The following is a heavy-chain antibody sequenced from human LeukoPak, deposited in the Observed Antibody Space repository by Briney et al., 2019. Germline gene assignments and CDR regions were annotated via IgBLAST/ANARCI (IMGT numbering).Heavy chain of an antibody. V-gene: IGHV4-59*01. CDR2: IYYSGST. Sequence: PSETLSLTCTVSGGSISSYYWSWIRQPPGKGLEWIGYIYYSGSTNYNPSLKSRVTISVDTSKNQFSLKLSSVTAADTAVYYCARVSGYTYYLDYWGQGTLVTVSS. CDR1: GGSISSYY. J-gene: IGHJ4*02. CDR3: ARVSGYTYYLDY. D-gene: IGHD3-3*01.